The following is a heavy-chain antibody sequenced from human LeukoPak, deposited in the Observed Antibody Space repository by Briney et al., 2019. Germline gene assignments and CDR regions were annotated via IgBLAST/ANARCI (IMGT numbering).Heavy chain of an antibody. J-gene: IGHJ4*02. D-gene: IGHD1-26*01. CDR1: GFTFSSYA. CDR2: ISGSGVST. CDR3: ARDSGSYFRANDY. V-gene: IGHV3-23*01. Sequence: GGSLRLSCAASGFTFSSYAMSWVRQAPGKGLEWVSAISGSGVSTYYADSVKGRFTISRDNSKNTLYLQMNSLRDEDTAVYYCARDSGSYFRANDYWGQGTLVTVSS.